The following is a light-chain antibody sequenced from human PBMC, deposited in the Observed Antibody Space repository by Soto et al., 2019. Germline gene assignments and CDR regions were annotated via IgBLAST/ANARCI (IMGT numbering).Light chain of an antibody. Sequence: QSVLTQPASVSGSPGQSITISCTGTSSDVGNYNLVSWYQHHPGKAPKLMIHEGSKRPSGVSNRFSGSKSGNTASLTISGHQAEDEADYYCCSYAGSPWVFGGGTKVTVL. CDR2: EGS. V-gene: IGLV2-23*01. J-gene: IGLJ3*02. CDR1: SSDVGNYNL. CDR3: CSYAGSPWV.